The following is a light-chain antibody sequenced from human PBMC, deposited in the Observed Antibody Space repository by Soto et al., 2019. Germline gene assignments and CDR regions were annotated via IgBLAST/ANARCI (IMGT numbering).Light chain of an antibody. V-gene: IGLV2-8*01. CDR1: SSDVGGYNY. CDR2: EVS. Sequence: QAMLTQPPSASGSPGQAVTISCTGTSSDVGGYNYVSWYQQHPGKAPKLIISEVSKRPSGVPDRFSGSKSGNTASLTVSGLQAEDEADYYCTSHAGSNNYVFGTGTKVTVL. J-gene: IGLJ1*01. CDR3: TSHAGSNNYV.